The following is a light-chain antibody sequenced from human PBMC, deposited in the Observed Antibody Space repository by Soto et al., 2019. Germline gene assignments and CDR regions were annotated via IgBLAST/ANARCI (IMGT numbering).Light chain of an antibody. CDR1: SSNIGAGYD. CDR3: QSYDTSLSGWVV. CDR2: DNS. J-gene: IGLJ2*01. V-gene: IGLV1-40*01. Sequence: QSVLTQPASVSGTPGQRVTISCTGGSSNIGAGYDVHWYRQLPGTAPELLIYDNSNRPSGVPARFSGSKSGTSASLAITGLQADDEADYYCQSYDTSLSGWVVFGGGTKLTVL.